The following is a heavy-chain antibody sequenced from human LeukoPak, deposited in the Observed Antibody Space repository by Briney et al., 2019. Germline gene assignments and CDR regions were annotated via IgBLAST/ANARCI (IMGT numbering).Heavy chain of an antibody. CDR1: GVTFSSYW. V-gene: IGHV3-64*01. J-gene: IGHJ4*02. CDR2: ISSNGDGT. Sequence: GGSLRLSCAASGVTFSSYWMSWVRQAPGKGLEYVSAISSNGDGTYYANSVKGRFTISRDNSKNTLYLQMGSLRPEDMAVYYCARVGASGTFDYWGQGTLVTVSS. D-gene: IGHD1-26*01. CDR3: ARVGASGTFDY.